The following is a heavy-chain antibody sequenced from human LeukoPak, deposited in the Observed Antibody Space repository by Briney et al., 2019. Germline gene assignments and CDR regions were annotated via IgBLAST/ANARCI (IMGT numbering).Heavy chain of an antibody. CDR1: GYTLTELS. CDR2: FDPEDGET. J-gene: IGHJ3*01. V-gene: IGHV1-24*01. CDR3: ATDFTVGNSRWGEPQ. D-gene: IGHD3-16*01. Sequence: ASVKVPCKVSGYTLTELSMHWVRQAPGKGLEWMGGFDPEDGETIYAQKFQGRVTMTEDTSTDTAYMELSSLRSEDTAVYYCATDFTVGNSRWGEPQWGQGTMVTVSS.